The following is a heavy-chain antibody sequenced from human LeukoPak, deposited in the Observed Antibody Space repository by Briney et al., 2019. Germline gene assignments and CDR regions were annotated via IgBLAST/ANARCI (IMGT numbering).Heavy chain of an antibody. Sequence: SESLSLTCSVSGGSISSGGYYWSWIRQHPGKGLVWIGYIDNSGSTNYNPSLKSRVTISVDASKNQFSLKLSSVTAADTAMYYCARPFKRPSDAFDIWGQGTMVTVSS. CDR3: ARPFKRPSDAFDI. J-gene: IGHJ3*02. CDR1: GGSISSGGYY. CDR2: IDNSGST. V-gene: IGHV4-31*03.